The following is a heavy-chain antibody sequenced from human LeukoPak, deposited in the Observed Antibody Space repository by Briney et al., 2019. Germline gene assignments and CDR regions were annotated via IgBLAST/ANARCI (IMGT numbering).Heavy chain of an antibody. CDR2: ISWNSGSI. Sequence: PGGSLRLSCAASGFTFDDYAMHWVRQAPGKGLEWVSGISWNSGSIGYADSVKGRFTISRDNAKNSLYLQMNSLRAEDTALYYCAKSDDTMVRGGDFDYWGQGTLVTVSS. V-gene: IGHV3-9*01. D-gene: IGHD3-10*01. J-gene: IGHJ4*02. CDR1: GFTFDDYA. CDR3: AKSDDTMVRGGDFDY.